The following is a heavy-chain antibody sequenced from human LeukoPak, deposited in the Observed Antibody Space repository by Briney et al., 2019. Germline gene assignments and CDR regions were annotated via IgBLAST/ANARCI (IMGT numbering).Heavy chain of an antibody. V-gene: IGHV3-23*01. CDR1: GFTFSSYA. CDR2: ISGSGGST. D-gene: IGHD5-24*01. CDR3: AKVEMATISGGLDY. J-gene: IGHJ4*02. Sequence: GGSLRLSCAASGFTFSSYAMSWVRQAPGKGLEWVSAISGSGGSTYYADSVKGRFTISRDNSKDTLYLQMNSLRAEDTAVYYCAKVEMATISGGLDYWGQGTLVTVS.